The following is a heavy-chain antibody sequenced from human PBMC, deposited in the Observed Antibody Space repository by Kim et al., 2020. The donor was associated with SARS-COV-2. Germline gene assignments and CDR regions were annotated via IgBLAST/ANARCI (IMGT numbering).Heavy chain of an antibody. V-gene: IGHV4-4*07. D-gene: IGHD2-2*01. Sequence: SPKSRVTMTVETSKNQFSLKLSSVTAADTAVYYCARDSDIVVDESSWFDPWGQGTLVTVSS. CDR3: ARDSDIVVDESSWFDP. J-gene: IGHJ5*02.